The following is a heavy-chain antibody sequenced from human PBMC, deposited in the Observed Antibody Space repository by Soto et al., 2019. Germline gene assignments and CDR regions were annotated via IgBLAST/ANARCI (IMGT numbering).Heavy chain of an antibody. V-gene: IGHV3-21*01. J-gene: IGHJ4*02. CDR1: GFLFSSYS. Sequence: GGSLRLSCTGSGFLFSSYSMTWVRQAPGKGLEWVSSISGTGSYIYYADSVKGRFTISRDNTQKSPYLKLDSLGVEDTAVYYCARVHSDFWSGSPHSYFFDFWGQGTMVTVSS. CDR2: ISGTGSYI. D-gene: IGHD3-3*01. CDR3: ARVHSDFWSGSPHSYFFDF.